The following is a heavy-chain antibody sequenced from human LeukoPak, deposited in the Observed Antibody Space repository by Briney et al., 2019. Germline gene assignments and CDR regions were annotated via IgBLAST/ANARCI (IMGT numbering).Heavy chain of an antibody. CDR3: ARDLVIGSSGAFDY. Sequence: SETLSLTCTVSGASVSSGNFHWNWIRQPAGKGLEWIGRIYASGTTNYNPSLKSRITISVDTSKNQFSLKLSSVTAADTAVYYCARDLVIGSSGAFDYWGQGTLVTVSS. D-gene: IGHD3-22*01. J-gene: IGHJ4*02. CDR2: IYASGTT. V-gene: IGHV4-61*10. CDR1: GASVSSGNFH.